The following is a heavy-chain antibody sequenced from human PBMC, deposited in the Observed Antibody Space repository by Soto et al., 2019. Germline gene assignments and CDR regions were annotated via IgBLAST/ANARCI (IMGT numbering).Heavy chain of an antibody. J-gene: IGHJ4*02. Sequence: EVQLLDSGGGLVQPGGSLRLSCEASGFTFSNYAMTWVRHVPGKGLEWVPGIRGSGGRSYYADSVNGRSTIYRGNSKSTLYLQMNSLRAEDTAVYYCAKAYFVWSSEQPYYFDYWGQGTLVTVSS. D-gene: IGHD3-16*01. CDR3: AKAYFVWSSEQPYYFDY. V-gene: IGHV3-23*01. CDR2: IRGSGGRS. CDR1: GFTFSNYA.